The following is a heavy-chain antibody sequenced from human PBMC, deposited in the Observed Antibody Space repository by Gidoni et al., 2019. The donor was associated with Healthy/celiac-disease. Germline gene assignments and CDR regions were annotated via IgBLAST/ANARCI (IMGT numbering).Heavy chain of an antibody. D-gene: IGHD4-17*01. V-gene: IGHV3-48*02. CDR2: ISSSSSTI. CDR1: GFTFSSYS. Sequence: EVQLVESGGGLVQPGGSLSLSCAASGFTFSSYSMNWVRQAPGKGLEWVSYISSSSSTIYYADSVKGRFTISRDNAKNSLYLQMNSLRDEDTAVYYCASLTDYSTVTTPSEYFQHWGQGTLVTVSS. CDR3: ASLTDYSTVTTPSEYFQH. J-gene: IGHJ1*01.